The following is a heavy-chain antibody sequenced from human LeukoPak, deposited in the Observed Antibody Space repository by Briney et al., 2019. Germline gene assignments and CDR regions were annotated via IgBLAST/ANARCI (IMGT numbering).Heavy chain of an antibody. D-gene: IGHD5-24*01. Sequence: GASVKVSCKASENTFTNYYMHWVRQAPGQGLEWLGLINPNGDRTDYAQNFQGRVTITADESTSTAYMELSSLRSEDTAVYYCARGLGRRDGLRGFDYWGQGTLVTVSS. CDR2: INPNGDRT. V-gene: IGHV1-46*01. CDR1: ENTFTNYY. CDR3: ARGLGRRDGLRGFDY. J-gene: IGHJ4*02.